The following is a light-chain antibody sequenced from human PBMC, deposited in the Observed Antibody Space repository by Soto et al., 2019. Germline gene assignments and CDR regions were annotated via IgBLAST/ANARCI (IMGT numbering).Light chain of an antibody. CDR1: QSISGT. CDR2: GAS. J-gene: IGKJ1*01. V-gene: IGKV3-20*01. Sequence: VMTHSPVTLSVSPVSGATLSCLASQSISGTLAWYQQKPGQAPRLLIYGASRRATGVPDRFIGSGSGTDFTLTISRLEPEDFAVYYCQHYITSLTTFGQGTKVDIK. CDR3: QHYITSLTT.